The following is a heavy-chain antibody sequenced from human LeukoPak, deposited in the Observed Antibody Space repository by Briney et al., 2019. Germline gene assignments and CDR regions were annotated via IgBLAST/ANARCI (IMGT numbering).Heavy chain of an antibody. J-gene: IGHJ6*03. V-gene: IGHV1-69*05. CDR3: ARGDGYGYYYMDV. Sequence: GASVKVSCKASGYTFTSYDINWVRQAPGQGLEWMGKIIPIFRTATYAQRFQGRVTISTDESTSTAYMELTSLRSDDTAVYYCARGDGYGYYYMDVWGKGTTVTVSS. CDR2: IIPIFRTA. CDR1: GYTFTSYD. D-gene: IGHD3-22*01.